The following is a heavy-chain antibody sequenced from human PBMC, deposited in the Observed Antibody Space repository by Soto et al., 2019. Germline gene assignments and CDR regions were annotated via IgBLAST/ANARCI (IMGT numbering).Heavy chain of an antibody. CDR3: AREEVGNYYGMDV. CDR2: INPDGGTT. Sequence: QVQLVQSGAEVKKPGASVKVSCTASGYTFSSFYIHWVRQAPGQGREWMGVINPDGGTTTYAQKFQGRVTMTMDTSMSTDYMDLSRLRSDDTALYYCAREEVGNYYGMDVWGQGTTVTVSS. J-gene: IGHJ6*02. D-gene: IGHD1-1*01. V-gene: IGHV1-46*01. CDR1: GYTFSSFY.